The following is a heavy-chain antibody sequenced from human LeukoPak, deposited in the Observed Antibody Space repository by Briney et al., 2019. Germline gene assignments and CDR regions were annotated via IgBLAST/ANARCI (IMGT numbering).Heavy chain of an antibody. Sequence: GGSLRLSSAASGFTFDDYAMHWVRQAPGKGLEWVSGIGWNSGGIVYADSVKGRFTISRDNAKNSLYLQMNSLGAEDTALYYCVKVTAAGFVDHWGQGTLVTVSS. CDR2: IGWNSGGI. V-gene: IGHV3-9*01. CDR3: VKVTAAGFVDH. J-gene: IGHJ4*02. CDR1: GFTFDDYA. D-gene: IGHD6-13*01.